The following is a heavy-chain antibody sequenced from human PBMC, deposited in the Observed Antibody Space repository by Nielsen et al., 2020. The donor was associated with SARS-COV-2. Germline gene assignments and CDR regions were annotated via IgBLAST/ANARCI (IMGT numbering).Heavy chain of an antibody. D-gene: IGHD6-13*01. J-gene: IGHJ6*02. CDR3: ATLGDIAAAGSPLDYYYGMDV. CDR2: ISWNSGSI. V-gene: IGHV3-9*01. CDR1: GFTFDDYA. Sequence: GGSLRLSCAASGFTFDDYAMHWVRQAPGKGLEWVSGISWNSGSIGYADSVKGRFTISRDNAKNSLYLQMNSLRAEDTALYYCATLGDIAAAGSPLDYYYGMDVWGQGTTVTVSS.